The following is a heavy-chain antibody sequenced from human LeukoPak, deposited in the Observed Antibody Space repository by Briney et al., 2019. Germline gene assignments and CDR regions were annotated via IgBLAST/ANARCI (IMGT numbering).Heavy chain of an antibody. V-gene: IGHV3-30-3*01. CDR1: GFTFSSYA. J-gene: IGHJ4*02. CDR2: ISYDGSNK. D-gene: IGHD2-2*01. CDR3: AKDAVPVFFDY. Sequence: GRSLRLSCAASGFTFSSYAMHWVRQAPGKGLEWVAVISYDGSNKYYADSVKGRFTISRDNSKNTLYLQMNSLRAEDTAVNYCAKDAVPVFFDYWGQGTLVTVSS.